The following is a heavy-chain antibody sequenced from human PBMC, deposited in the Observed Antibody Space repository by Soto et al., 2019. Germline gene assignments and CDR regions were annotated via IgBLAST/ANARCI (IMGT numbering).Heavy chain of an antibody. V-gene: IGHV1-69*18. CDR1: GDTFSGYP. CDR2: IIPVFGTT. D-gene: IGHD3-10*01. J-gene: IGHJ4*02. Sequence: QVQLVQSGAELKKPGSSVKVSCKASGDTFSGYPIHWVRQAPGDGLEWMGRIIPVFGTTNDAQRFEGRVTFTADESMNTAYMELRGLLSEDTAVYYCARDGGFGELKYWGPGTLVTVSS. CDR3: ARDGGFGELKY.